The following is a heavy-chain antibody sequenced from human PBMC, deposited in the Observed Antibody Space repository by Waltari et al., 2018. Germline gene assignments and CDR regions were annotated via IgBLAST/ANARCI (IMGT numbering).Heavy chain of an antibody. D-gene: IGHD3-3*01. CDR1: GFIFSTYS. V-gene: IGHV3-21*01. Sequence: EVLLVESGGGLVKPGGSLRLTCAASGFIFSTYSMNWVRQAPGKGLEWVSSISSDSSYIYYADSVKGQFTVSRDNAKNSLYLQMNSLRAEDTAVYYCVRHGFWNFDFWGQGTLVTVSS. J-gene: IGHJ4*02. CDR2: ISSDSSYI. CDR3: VRHGFWNFDF.